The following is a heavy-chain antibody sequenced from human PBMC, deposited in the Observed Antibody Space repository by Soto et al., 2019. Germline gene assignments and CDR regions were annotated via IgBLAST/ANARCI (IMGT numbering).Heavy chain of an antibody. CDR2: INRDGSST. Sequence: GGSLRLSCAASGFTFRSYWMHWVRQAPGKGLVWVSRINRDGSSTSYADSVKGRVTISGDTAKNTLYLQMNSLRAEDTAVYYCAREIVTTGEYYFDSWGQGTLVTVSS. D-gene: IGHD1-1*01. V-gene: IGHV3-74*01. CDR1: GFTFRSYW. CDR3: AREIVTTGEYYFDS. J-gene: IGHJ4*02.